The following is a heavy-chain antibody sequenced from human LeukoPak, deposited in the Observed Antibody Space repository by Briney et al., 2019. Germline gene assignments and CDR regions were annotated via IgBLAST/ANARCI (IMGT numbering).Heavy chain of an antibody. V-gene: IGHV4-39*01. D-gene: IGHD2-2*01. CDR1: GGSISSSSYY. CDR3: ARREYYATPDY. CDR2: IYYSGST. Sequence: SETLSLTCTVSGGSISSSSYYWGWIRQPPGKGLEWIGGIYYSGSTYYNPSLKSRVTISVDTSKNQFSLKLSSVTAADTAVYYCARREYYATPDYWGQGTLVTASS. J-gene: IGHJ4*02.